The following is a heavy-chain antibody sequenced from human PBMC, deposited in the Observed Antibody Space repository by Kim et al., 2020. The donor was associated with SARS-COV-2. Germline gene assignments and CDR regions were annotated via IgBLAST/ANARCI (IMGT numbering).Heavy chain of an antibody. V-gene: IGHV4-34*01. J-gene: IGHJ4*02. CDR3: ARLLYRSGPVRDY. D-gene: IGHD6-19*01. Sequence: DNQSLKGRVTISIDTSKNQFCLKLSSVTAAETDVYYCARLLYRSGPVRDYWGQGTLVTVSS.